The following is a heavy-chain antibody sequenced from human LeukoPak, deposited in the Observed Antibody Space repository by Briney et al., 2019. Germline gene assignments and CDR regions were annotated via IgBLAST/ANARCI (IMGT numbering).Heavy chain of an antibody. J-gene: IGHJ2*01. CDR2: IYHSGTT. CDR1: GYSISSGYY. V-gene: IGHV4-38-2*02. D-gene: IGHD6-13*01. CDR3: ARVYYSRSYDYWYYDI. Sequence: SETLSLTCSVSGYSISSGYYWGWIRQPPSGRGLERIASIYHSGTTYYNPSLKSRLTISVDTSRSQFSLKLSSVTAADTAVYYCARVYYSRSYDYWYYDIWGRGTLVTVSS.